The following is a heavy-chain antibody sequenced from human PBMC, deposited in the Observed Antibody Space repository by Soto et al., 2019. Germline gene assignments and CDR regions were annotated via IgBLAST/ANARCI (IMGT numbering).Heavy chain of an antibody. V-gene: IGHV3-66*01. J-gene: IGHJ4*02. CDR1: GFTVSSNY. CDR2: IYSGGST. CDR3: ARSHYGSTPGYFDC. Sequence: GGSLRLSCAASGFTVSSNYMSWVRQAPGKGLEWVSVIYSGGSTYYADSVKGRFTISRDNSKNTLYLQMNSLRAEDTAVYYCARSHYGSTPGYFDCWGQGTLVTVSS. D-gene: IGHD3-10*01.